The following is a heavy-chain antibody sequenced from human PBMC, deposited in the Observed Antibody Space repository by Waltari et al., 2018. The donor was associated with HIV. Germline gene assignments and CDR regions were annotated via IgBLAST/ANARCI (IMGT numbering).Heavy chain of an antibody. D-gene: IGHD3-3*01. V-gene: IGHV1-46*03. CDR2: INPSGGST. CDR3: ASGYYDFWSGYYSDY. CDR1: GYTLTSYY. J-gene: IGHJ4*02. Sequence: QVQLVQSGAEVKKPGASVKVSCKASGYTLTSYYMHWVRHAPGQGLEWMGIINPSGGSTSYAQKFQGRVTMTRDTSTSTVYMELSSLRSEDTAVYYCASGYYDFWSGYYSDYWGQGTLVTVSS.